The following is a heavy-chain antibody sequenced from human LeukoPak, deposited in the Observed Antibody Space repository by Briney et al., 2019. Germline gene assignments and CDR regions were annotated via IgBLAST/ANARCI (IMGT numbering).Heavy chain of an antibody. Sequence: PSETLSLTCIASGGSISAYFWSWIRQPPGKGLEWIGYLFSSGSSNYDPSLSGSTTYNPSLKSRVTISVDTSKNQFSLKLSAVTAADTAVYYCARHSGDGYNSFWYFDLWGRGTLVTVSS. V-gene: IGHV4-59*08. CDR3: ARHSGDGYNSFWYFDL. J-gene: IGHJ2*01. D-gene: IGHD5-24*01. CDR1: GGSISAYF. CDR2: LFSSGSSNYDPSLSGST.